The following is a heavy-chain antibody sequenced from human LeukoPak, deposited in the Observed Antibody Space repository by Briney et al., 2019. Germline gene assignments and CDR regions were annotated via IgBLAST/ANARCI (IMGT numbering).Heavy chain of an antibody. Sequence: GGSVRLSCSASGFTFSSYAMHWVRQAPGKGLEWVAVISYDGSNKYYADSVKGRFTISRDNSKSTLYLQMNSLRAEDTAVYYCARAAGWDFWSGYYFDYWGQGTLVTVSS. J-gene: IGHJ4*02. V-gene: IGHV3-30-3*01. CDR3: ARAAGWDFWSGYYFDY. D-gene: IGHD3-3*01. CDR1: GFTFSSYA. CDR2: ISYDGSNK.